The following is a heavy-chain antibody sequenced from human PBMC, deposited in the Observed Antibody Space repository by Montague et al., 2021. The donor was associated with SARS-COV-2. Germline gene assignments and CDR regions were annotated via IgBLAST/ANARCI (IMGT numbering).Heavy chain of an antibody. D-gene: IGHD3-10*01. CDR3: ARGRYYVSGTSLGMDV. J-gene: IGHJ6*02. Sequence: SETLSLTCAVYGGSFSGYYWSWIRQPPGKGLEWIGEINHSGSTNYNPSLKSRVTISVDTSKNQFSLKLSSVTAADTAVYYCARGRYYVSGTSLGMDVWGQGTTVTVSS. CDR1: GGSFSGYY. V-gene: IGHV4-34*01. CDR2: INHSGST.